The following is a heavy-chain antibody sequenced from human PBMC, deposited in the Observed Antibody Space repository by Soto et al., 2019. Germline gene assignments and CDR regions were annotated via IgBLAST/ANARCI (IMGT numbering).Heavy chain of an antibody. Sequence: EVQLVESGGGLVKPGGSLRLSCAASGFTFSSYSMNWVRQAPGKGLEWVSSISSSSSYIYYADSVKGRFTISRDNAKNSLYLQMNSLRAEDTAVYYCARDTIQQWLCLFDYWGQGTLVTVSS. CDR2: ISSSSSYI. J-gene: IGHJ4*02. CDR1: GFTFSSYS. V-gene: IGHV3-21*01. CDR3: ARDTIQQWLCLFDY. D-gene: IGHD6-19*01.